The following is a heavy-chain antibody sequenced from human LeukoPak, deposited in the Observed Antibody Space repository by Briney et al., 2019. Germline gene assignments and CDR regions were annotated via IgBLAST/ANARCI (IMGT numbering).Heavy chain of an antibody. CDR1: GGSFSGYY. CDR3: ARVRLDTAMVTGGLRYYYGMDV. D-gene: IGHD5-18*01. Sequence: KSSETLSLTCAVYGGSFSGYYWSWIRQPPGKGLEWIGYIYYSGSTNYNPSLKSRVTISVDTSKNQFSLKLSSVTAADTAVYYCARVRLDTAMVTGGLRYYYGMDVWGQGTTVTVSS. J-gene: IGHJ6*02. CDR2: IYYSGST. V-gene: IGHV4-59*01.